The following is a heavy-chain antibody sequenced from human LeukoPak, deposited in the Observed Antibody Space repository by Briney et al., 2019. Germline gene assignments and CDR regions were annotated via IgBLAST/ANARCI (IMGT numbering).Heavy chain of an antibody. Sequence: GGSLRLSCAASGFTFSSYAMHWVRQAPGKGLEWVAVISYDGSNKYYADSVKGRFTISRDNSKNTLYLQMNSLRAEDTAVYYCARLKAGDIDYWGQGTLVTVSS. CDR1: GFTFSSYA. CDR3: ARLKAGDIDY. V-gene: IGHV3-30-3*01. J-gene: IGHJ4*02. CDR2: ISYDGSNK. D-gene: IGHD6-13*01.